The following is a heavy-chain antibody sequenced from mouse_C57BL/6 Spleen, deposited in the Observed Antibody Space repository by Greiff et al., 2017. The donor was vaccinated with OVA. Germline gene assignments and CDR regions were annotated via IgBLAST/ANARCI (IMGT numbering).Heavy chain of an antibody. J-gene: IGHJ2*01. CDR2: ISYSGST. D-gene: IGHD2-4*01. CDR1: GYSITSGYD. CDR3: VRGIYDYGFDY. Sequence: EVMLVESGPGMVKPSQSLSLTCTVTGYSITSGYDWHWIRHFPGNKLEWMGYISYSGSTNYNPSLKSRISITHDTSKNHFFLKLNSVTTEDTATYYCVRGIYDYGFDYWGQGTTLTVSS. V-gene: IGHV3-1*01.